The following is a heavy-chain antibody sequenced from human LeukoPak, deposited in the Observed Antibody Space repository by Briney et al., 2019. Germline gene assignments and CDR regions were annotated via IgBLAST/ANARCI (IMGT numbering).Heavy chain of an antibody. CDR2: IYSGGST. CDR1: GFTVSSNY. V-gene: IGHV3-66*02. J-gene: IGHJ4*02. D-gene: IGHD2/OR15-2a*01. Sequence: GGSRRLSCAASGFTVSSNYMSWVRQAPGKGREGVSVIYSGGSTYYADSVKGRFTISRDNSKNTLYLQMNSLRAEDTAVYYCARSSFPTFPLFDYWGQGTLVTVSS. CDR3: ARSSFPTFPLFDY.